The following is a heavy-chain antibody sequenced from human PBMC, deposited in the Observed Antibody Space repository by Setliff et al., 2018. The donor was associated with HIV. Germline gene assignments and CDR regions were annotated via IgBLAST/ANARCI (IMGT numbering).Heavy chain of an antibody. CDR1: GASFSGYY. Sequence: SETLSLTCAVYGASFSGYYWAWIRQSSERGLEFIGEINHSGITNYNPSLKSRVTLSRDASKNQFFLKLTSVTAADTAIYYCARSPGGGRLPYFFDFWGQGTLVTVSS. V-gene: IGHV4-34*10. CDR3: ARSPGGGRLPYFFDF. CDR2: INHSGIT. J-gene: IGHJ4*02. D-gene: IGHD2-15*01.